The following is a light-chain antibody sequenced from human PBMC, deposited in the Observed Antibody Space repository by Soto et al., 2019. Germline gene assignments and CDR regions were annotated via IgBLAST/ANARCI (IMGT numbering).Light chain of an antibody. CDR1: PGLRND. J-gene: IGKJ4*01. V-gene: IGKV1-17*01. Sequence: DIEMPQSPSSLSSSVGDRVTSTCRASPGLRNDLGWYQQKKGRAPKRLIYSTSTFESDVPSRFSGSGSGVECTLTLSRLQPKDFATYFCLQHYIYPLTFGGGTNVEIK. CDR2: STS. CDR3: LQHYIYPLT.